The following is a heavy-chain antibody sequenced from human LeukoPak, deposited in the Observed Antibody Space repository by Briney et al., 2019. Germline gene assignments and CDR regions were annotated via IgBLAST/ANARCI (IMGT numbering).Heavy chain of an antibody. CDR3: ARVKSYYYDSSGYYDY. CDR2: IIPIFGTA. CDR1: GYTFTGYY. D-gene: IGHD3-22*01. V-gene: IGHV1-69*06. J-gene: IGHJ4*02. Sequence: SVKVSCKASGYTFTGYYMHWVRQAPGQGLEWMGGIIPIFGTANYAQKFQGRVTITADKSTSTAYMELSSLRSEDTAVYYCARVKSYYYDSSGYYDYWGQGTLVTVSS.